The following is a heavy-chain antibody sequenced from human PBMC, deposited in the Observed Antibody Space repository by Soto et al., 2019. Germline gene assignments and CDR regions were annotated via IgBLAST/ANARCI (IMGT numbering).Heavy chain of an antibody. V-gene: IGHV4-59*02. CDR1: GDSVSHNH. J-gene: IGHJ4*02. CDR3: TRLLHGDYFDY. Sequence: QVQLQESGPGLVKPSETLSLTCTVSGDSVSHNHWGWIRQSPEKGLEWIGYTYENGRTNYSPSFSSRVTISPDTSRNQFSLNLTSVTAEDTAVYYCTRLLHGDYFDYWGQGTLVTVSS. D-gene: IGHD2-21*01. CDR2: TYENGRT.